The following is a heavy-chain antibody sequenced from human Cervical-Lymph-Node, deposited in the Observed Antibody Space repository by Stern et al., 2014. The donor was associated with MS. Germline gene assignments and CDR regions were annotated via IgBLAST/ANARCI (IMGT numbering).Heavy chain of an antibody. J-gene: IGHJ4*02. CDR3: AGDRWGPRLRH. CDR1: GFTFHNYW. Sequence: VQLVESGGGLVQPGGSLRLSCAASGFTFHNYWMHWVRQAPGTGLVWVAHISGVGGPISSADPVRGLFTVARDNAKNPLYLQMNSLRVEERAVFYCAGDRWGPRLRHWGQGTLVTVSS. CDR2: ISGVGGPI. D-gene: IGHD3-16*01. V-gene: IGHV3-74*01.